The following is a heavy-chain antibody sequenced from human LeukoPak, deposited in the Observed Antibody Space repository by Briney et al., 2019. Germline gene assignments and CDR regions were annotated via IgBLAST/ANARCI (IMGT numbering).Heavy chain of an antibody. J-gene: IGHJ4*02. Sequence: GGSLRLSCAASGFTFSSYSMNWVRQAPGKGLEWVSSISSSSSYIYYADSVKGRFTTSRDNAKNSLYLQMNSLRAEDTAVYYCAREAPVAEDYWGQGTLVTVSS. D-gene: IGHD6-19*01. V-gene: IGHV3-21*01. CDR2: ISSSSSYI. CDR1: GFTFSSYS. CDR3: AREAPVAEDY.